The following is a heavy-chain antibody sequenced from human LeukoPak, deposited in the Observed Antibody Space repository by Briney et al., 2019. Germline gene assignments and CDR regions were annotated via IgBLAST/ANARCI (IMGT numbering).Heavy chain of an antibody. CDR2: T. CDR3: AKVGYCSSSSCSALDY. V-gene: IGHV5-51*01. D-gene: IGHD2-2*01. J-gene: IGHJ4*02. Sequence: TRYSPSFQGQITISADKSISTAYLQWSSLKASDTAMYYCAKVGYCSSSSCSALDYWGQGTLVTVSS.